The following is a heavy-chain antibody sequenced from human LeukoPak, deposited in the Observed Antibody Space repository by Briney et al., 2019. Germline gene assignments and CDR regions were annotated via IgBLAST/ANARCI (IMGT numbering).Heavy chain of an antibody. Sequence: PSETLSLTCTVSGGFISSSSYYWGWIRQPPGKGLEWIGSIYYSGSTYYNPSLKSRVTISVDTSKNQFSLKLSSVTAADTAVYYCARLRADDYDYVWGSYSFDYWGQGTLVTGSS. CDR3: ARLRADDYDYVWGSYSFDY. V-gene: IGHV4-39*01. CDR1: GGFISSSSYY. CDR2: IYYSGST. D-gene: IGHD3-16*01. J-gene: IGHJ4*02.